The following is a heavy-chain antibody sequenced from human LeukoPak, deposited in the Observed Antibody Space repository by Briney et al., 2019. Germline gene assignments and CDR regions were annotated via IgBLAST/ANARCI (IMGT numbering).Heavy chain of an antibody. J-gene: IGHJ6*02. CDR1: GFTFSSYS. Sequence: PGGSLRLSCAASGFTFSSYSMNWVRQAPGKGLEWVLSISSSSSYIYYADSVKGRFTISRDNAKNSLYLQMNSLRAEDTAVYYCAREFYCSSTSCLYYYYYGMDVWGQGTTVTVSS. CDR3: AREFYCSSTSCLYYYYYGMDV. V-gene: IGHV3-21*01. CDR2: ISSSSSYI. D-gene: IGHD2-2*01.